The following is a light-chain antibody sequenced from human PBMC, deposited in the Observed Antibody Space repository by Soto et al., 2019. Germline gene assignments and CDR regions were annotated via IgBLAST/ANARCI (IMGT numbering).Light chain of an antibody. CDR2: DVS. CDR1: SSDVGGYNF. V-gene: IGLV2-14*01. Sequence: QSALTQPASVSGSPGQSITISCTGTSSDVGGYNFVSWYQQHPGKAPKLMIYDVSNRPSGVSNRFSGSKSGNTASLTISGLQAEDEADYYCSSYTSSRTRDVFGTGTKLTVL. J-gene: IGLJ1*01. CDR3: SSYTSSRTRDV.